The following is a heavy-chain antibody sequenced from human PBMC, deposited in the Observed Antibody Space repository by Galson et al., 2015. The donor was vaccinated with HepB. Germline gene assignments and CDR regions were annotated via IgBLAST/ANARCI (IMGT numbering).Heavy chain of an antibody. Sequence: SVKVSCKASGYTFTSYDINWVRQATGQGLEWMGWMNPNSGNTGYAQKFQGRVTMTRNTSISTAYMELSSLRSEDTAVYYCARGHTSCYTLWWCSDAFDIWGQGTMVTVSS. J-gene: IGHJ3*02. V-gene: IGHV1-8*01. CDR2: MNPNSGNT. CDR3: ARGHTSCYTLWWCSDAFDI. CDR1: GYTFTSYD. D-gene: IGHD2-2*02.